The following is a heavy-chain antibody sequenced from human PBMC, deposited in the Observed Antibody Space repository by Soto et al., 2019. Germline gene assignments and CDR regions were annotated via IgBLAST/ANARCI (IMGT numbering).Heavy chain of an antibody. V-gene: IGHV3-64D*06. J-gene: IGHJ4*02. Sequence: GGSLRLSCSASGFTFSSYAMHWVRQAPGKGLEYVSGVRGNGDPPFYADSVKGRFTISRDNSKNTLYLQMSGLSADDTAVYYCVKSRGGNNFDFFDWGQGALVTVS. D-gene: IGHD5-12*01. CDR1: GFTFSSYA. CDR2: VRGNGDPP. CDR3: VKSRGGNNFDFFD.